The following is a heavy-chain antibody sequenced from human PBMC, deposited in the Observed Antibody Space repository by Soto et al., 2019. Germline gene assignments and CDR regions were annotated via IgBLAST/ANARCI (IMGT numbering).Heavy chain of an antibody. V-gene: IGHV3-7*03. Sequence: GGSLRLSCTASGFMFGSYWMTWVRHVPGKGLQWVANIKRDGSEKYYVDFVEGRFTISRDNADNSVFLDMNNLRVDDTATYYCARVRATDYEIDYWGQGALVTVSS. CDR3: ARVRATDYEIDY. J-gene: IGHJ4*02. D-gene: IGHD4-17*01. CDR1: GFMFGSYW. CDR2: IKRDGSEK.